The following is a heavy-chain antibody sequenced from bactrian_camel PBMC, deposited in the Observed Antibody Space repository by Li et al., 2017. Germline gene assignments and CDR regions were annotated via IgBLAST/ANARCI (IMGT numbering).Heavy chain of an antibody. CDR2: ISADATST. V-gene: IGHV3S6*01. D-gene: IGHD1*01. Sequence: HVQLVESGGGSVQAGGSLRLSCVASGYTSKSVCMGWFRQAPGKGLEWVSSISADATSTYYADSVKGRFTISRDDAKNTLDLQLNSLQTEDTAMYYCLSSLGTDEGYWGQETQVTVS. CDR3: LSSLGTDEGY. CDR1: GYTSKSVC. J-gene: IGHJ4*01.